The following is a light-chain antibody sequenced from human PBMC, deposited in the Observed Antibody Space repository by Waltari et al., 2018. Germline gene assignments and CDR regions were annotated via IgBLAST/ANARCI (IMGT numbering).Light chain of an antibody. CDR3: QVWDSSSDHWV. CDR1: NIGSKS. V-gene: IGLV3-21*02. Sequence: SYVLTQPPSVSVAPGQTARITCGGNNIGSKSVHWYQQKPGQAPVLVVFDDSDRPSGTPERFSGSNSGNTATLTISRVEAGDEADYYGQVWDSSSDHWVFGGGTKLTVL. CDR2: DDS. J-gene: IGLJ3*02.